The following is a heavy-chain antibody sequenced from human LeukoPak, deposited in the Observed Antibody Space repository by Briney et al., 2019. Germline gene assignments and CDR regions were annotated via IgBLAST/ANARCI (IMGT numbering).Heavy chain of an antibody. CDR2: ISGSSGST. Sequence: PGWSLRLSCAASGFSFGSYAMLEVRPAPGRGLDGDSAISGSSGSTHYADSVKGRFTISRDNSKNILYLQMNSLRAEDTAVYYCARVGIHYDKPFDYWGQGTLVTVSS. CDR3: ARVGIHYDKPFDY. CDR1: GFSFGSYA. D-gene: IGHD3-16*01. V-gene: IGHV3-23*01. J-gene: IGHJ4*02.